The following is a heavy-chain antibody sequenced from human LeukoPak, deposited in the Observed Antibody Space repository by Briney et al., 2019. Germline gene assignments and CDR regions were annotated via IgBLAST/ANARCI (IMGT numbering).Heavy chain of an antibody. CDR1: GFTFSSYS. V-gene: IGHV3-21*01. Sequence: GGSLRLSCAASGFTFSSYSMNWVRQAPGKGLEWVSSISSSSSYIYYADSVKGRFTISRDNAKNSLYLQMNSLRAEDTAVYYCARDLSRVVVVPAAISGHNWFDPWGQGTLVTVSS. CDR3: ARDLSRVVVVPAAISGHNWFDP. D-gene: IGHD2-2*02. J-gene: IGHJ5*02. CDR2: ISSSSSYI.